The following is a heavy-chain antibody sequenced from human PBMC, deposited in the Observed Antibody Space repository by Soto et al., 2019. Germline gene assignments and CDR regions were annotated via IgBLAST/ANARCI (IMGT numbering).Heavy chain of an antibody. Sequence: XSVKVSCKGSVYTFTSYDINWVRQATGQGLEWMGWMNPNSGNTGYAQKFQGRVTMTRNTSISTAYMELSSLRSEDTAVYYCARGRGHDYGDYGRDYWGQGNLVTVSS. CDR1: VYTFTSYD. V-gene: IGHV1-8*01. CDR3: ARGRGHDYGDYGRDY. J-gene: IGHJ4*02. D-gene: IGHD4-17*01. CDR2: MNPNSGNT.